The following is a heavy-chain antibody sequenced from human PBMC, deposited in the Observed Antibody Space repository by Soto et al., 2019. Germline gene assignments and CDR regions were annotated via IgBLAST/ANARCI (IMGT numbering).Heavy chain of an antibody. D-gene: IGHD6-19*01. V-gene: IGHV4-34*01. CDR3: ARGLITGSHYSGGWYYFDS. Sequence: SETRPHTCAGYGESFNAYIWIGIRQTPGKGLQWIGQINHSGSASYNPSLKSRVTISVHTSNSQFSLELSSVTAADTAVYYCARGLITGSHYSGGWYYFDSWGQGTQVT. CDR2: INHSGSA. CDR1: GESFNAYI. J-gene: IGHJ4*02.